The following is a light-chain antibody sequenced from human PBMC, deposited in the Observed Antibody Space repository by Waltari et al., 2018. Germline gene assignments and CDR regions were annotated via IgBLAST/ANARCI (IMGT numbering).Light chain of an antibody. Sequence: QSALTQPASVSGSPGPSIPIPCTGTSSDVGGYNYVPWYQQHPGKAPKLMIYDVSNRPSGVSIRFSGSKSGNTASLTISGLQAEDEADYYCSSYTSSSTLVFGGGTKLTVL. J-gene: IGLJ3*02. CDR3: SSYTSSSTLV. CDR2: DVS. V-gene: IGLV2-14*03. CDR1: SSDVGGYNY.